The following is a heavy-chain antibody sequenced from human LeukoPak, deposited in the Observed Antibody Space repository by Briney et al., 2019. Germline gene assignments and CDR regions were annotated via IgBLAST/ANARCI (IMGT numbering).Heavy chain of an antibody. CDR2: INHSGST. CDR1: GGSFSGYY. CDR3: ARGNRGWYLLRTEYFQH. Sequence: SETLSLTCAVYGGSFSGYYWSCIRQPPGKGLEWIGEINHSGSTNYNPSLKSRVTISVDTSKNQFSLKLSSVTAADTAVYYCARGNRGWYLLRTEYFQHWGQGTLVTVSS. V-gene: IGHV4-34*01. J-gene: IGHJ1*01. D-gene: IGHD6-19*01.